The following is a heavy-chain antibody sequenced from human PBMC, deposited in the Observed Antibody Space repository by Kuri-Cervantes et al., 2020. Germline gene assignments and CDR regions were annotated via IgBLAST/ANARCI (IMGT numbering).Heavy chain of an antibody. J-gene: IGHJ4*02. D-gene: IGHD6-19*01. CDR2: IYISGST. Sequence: SETLSLTCTVSGGSITSYYWSWIRQPAGKGLEWIGRIYISGSTNSNPSLKSRVTISVDTSKNQFSLKLSSVTAADTAVYYCARHRIAVAAVGYWGQGTRVTVSS. V-gene: IGHV4-4*07. CDR3: ARHRIAVAAVGY. CDR1: GGSITSYY.